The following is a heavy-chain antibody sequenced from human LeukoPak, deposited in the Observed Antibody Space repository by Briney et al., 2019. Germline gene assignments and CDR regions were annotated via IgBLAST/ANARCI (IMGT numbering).Heavy chain of an antibody. Sequence: GGSLRHSCAASGFTFSSYAMHWVRQAPGKGLEWVAVISYDGSNKYYADSVQGRFTISRDNSKNTLYLQMNSLRAEDTAVYYCARAGTGVLWFGEPYWGQGTLVTVSS. D-gene: IGHD3-10*01. CDR1: GFTFSSYA. J-gene: IGHJ4*02. CDR3: ARAGTGVLWFGEPY. V-gene: IGHV3-30-3*01. CDR2: ISYDGSNK.